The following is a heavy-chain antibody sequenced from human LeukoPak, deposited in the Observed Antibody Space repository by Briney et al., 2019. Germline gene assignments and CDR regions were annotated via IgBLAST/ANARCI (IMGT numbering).Heavy chain of an antibody. CDR3: ARLSTQLLDH. D-gene: IGHD1-1*01. J-gene: IGHJ4*02. CDR1: GNPFTNFW. Sequence: GGSLNFSCKALGNPFTNFWIGWAGQLPGKGLEWIGIIFPVEFEHSNKPSFQARVTISVDISSSTAYLQWATLKPSDTAMYFCARLSTQLLDHWGQGTPVTVSS. CDR2: IFPVEFEH. V-gene: IGHV5-51*01.